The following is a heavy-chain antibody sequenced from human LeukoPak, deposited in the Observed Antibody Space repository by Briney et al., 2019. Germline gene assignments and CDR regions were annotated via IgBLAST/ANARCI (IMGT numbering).Heavy chain of an antibody. V-gene: IGHV3-23*01. J-gene: IGHJ5*02. CDR2: ISGSGGST. CDR1: GFTFNSYA. CDR3: AKDGIDSGDPNGFDP. Sequence: GGSLRLSCAASGFTFNSYAMSWVRQAAGKGLEWVSSISGSGGSTYYADSVKGRFTISRDSSKNMLYLQMNILRAEDTAIYYCAKDGIDSGDPNGFDPWGQGILVTVSS. D-gene: IGHD3-10*01.